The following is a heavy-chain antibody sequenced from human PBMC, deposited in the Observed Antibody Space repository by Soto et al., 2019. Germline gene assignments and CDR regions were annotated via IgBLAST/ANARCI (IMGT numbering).Heavy chain of an antibody. D-gene: IGHD2-21*02. CDR2: MYNTGRT. CDR3: ARDLWGYCGTDCYPLDV. Sequence: LSLTCTVSGGSISRYYWSWIRQPPGKGLEWIGYMYNTGRTVYNPSFKSRVTISVDTSKNQFSLQLDSVTAADTAVFYCARDLWGYCGTDCYPLDVWGQGTTVTVSS. CDR1: GGSISRYY. V-gene: IGHV4-59*01. J-gene: IGHJ6*02.